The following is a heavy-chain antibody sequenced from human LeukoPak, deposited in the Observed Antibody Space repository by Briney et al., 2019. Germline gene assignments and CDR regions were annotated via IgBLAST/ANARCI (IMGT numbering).Heavy chain of an antibody. D-gene: IGHD5-12*01. Sequence: SETLSLTCTVSGGSISSYYWSWIRQPPGKGLEWIGYIYYSGSTNYNPSLKSRVTISVDTSKNQFSLKLSSVTAADTAVYYCARGGSGDAFDIWGQGTMVTVSS. CDR2: IYYSGST. CDR1: GGSISSYY. V-gene: IGHV4-59*01. J-gene: IGHJ3*02. CDR3: ARGGSGDAFDI.